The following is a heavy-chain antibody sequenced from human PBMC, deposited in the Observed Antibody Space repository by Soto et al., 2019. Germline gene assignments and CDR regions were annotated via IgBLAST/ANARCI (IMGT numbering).Heavy chain of an antibody. CDR3: ARDRWERRFAYYYGMDD. J-gene: IGHJ6*02. CDR2: ISYDGSNK. V-gene: IGHV3-30-3*01. Sequence: GGSLRLSCAASGFTFSSYAMHWVRQAPGKGLEWVAVISYDGSNKCYADSVKGRFTISRDNSKNTLYLQMNSLRAEDTAVYYCARDRWERRFAYYYGMDDWGHGTTVTVSS. CDR1: GFTFSSYA. D-gene: IGHD1-1*01.